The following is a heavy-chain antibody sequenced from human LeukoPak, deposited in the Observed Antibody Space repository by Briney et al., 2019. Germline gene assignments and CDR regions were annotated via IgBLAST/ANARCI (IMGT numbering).Heavy chain of an antibody. CDR3: ARAGYTGYYDFWSGYLFDY. D-gene: IGHD3-3*01. J-gene: IGHJ4*02. CDR2: INPNSGGT. Sequence: GASVKVSCKASGYTFTGYYMHWVRQAPGQGLEWMGWINPNSGGTNYAQKFQGRVTMTRDTSISTAYMELSRLRSDDTAVYYCARAGYTGYYDFWSGYLFDYWGQGTLVTVSS. V-gene: IGHV1-2*02. CDR1: GYTFTGYY.